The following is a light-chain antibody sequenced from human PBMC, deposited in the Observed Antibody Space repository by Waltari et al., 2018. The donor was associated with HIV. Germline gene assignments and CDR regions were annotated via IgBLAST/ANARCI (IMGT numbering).Light chain of an antibody. CDR2: EVS. J-gene: IGLJ2*01. CDR1: SNDIGGYNF. V-gene: IGLV2-14*01. CDR3: SSYTSSNTLI. Sequence: QSALTQPASVSGSPGQSITISCTGTSNDIGGYNFVSWYQHHPGKAPKLMISEVSKRHSGVSDRFSGSKSGNTASLTISGLQAEDEADYYCSSYTSSNTLIVGGGTRLTVL.